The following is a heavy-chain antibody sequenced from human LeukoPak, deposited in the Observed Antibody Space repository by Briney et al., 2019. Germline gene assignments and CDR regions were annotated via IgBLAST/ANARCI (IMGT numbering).Heavy chain of an antibody. CDR3: ARETGYYYYDSSGYPTDAFDI. D-gene: IGHD3-22*01. V-gene: IGHV1-58*02. Sequence: SVKVSCKASGFTFTSSAMQWVRQARGQRLEWIGWIVVGSGNTNYAQKFQERVTITRDMSTRTAYMELSSLRSEDTAVYYCARETGYYYYDSSGYPTDAFDIWGQGTMVTVSS. CDR2: IVVGSGNT. J-gene: IGHJ3*02. CDR1: GFTFTSSA.